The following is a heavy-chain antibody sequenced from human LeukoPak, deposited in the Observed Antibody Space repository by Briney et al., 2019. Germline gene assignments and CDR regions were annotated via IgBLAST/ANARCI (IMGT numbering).Heavy chain of an antibody. Sequence: ASVKVSCKASGGTFSSYAISWVRQAPGQGLEWMGGIIPIFGTANYAQKFQGRVTITADKSTSTAYMELSSLRSEDTAVYYCAGAGDLYGSGSYYAFNIWGQGTMVTVSS. CDR2: IIPIFGTA. CDR1: GGTFSSYA. CDR3: AGAGDLYGSGSYYAFNI. V-gene: IGHV1-69*06. J-gene: IGHJ3*02. D-gene: IGHD3-10*01.